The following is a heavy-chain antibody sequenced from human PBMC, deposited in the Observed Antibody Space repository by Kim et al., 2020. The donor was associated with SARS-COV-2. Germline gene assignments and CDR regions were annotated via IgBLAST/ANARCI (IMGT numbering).Heavy chain of an antibody. CDR3: ARSAPDSTGYFDY. D-gene: IGHD3-22*01. V-gene: IGHV3-64*02. Sequence: YYADYVKGRFTISIDNAENTLYLQVGSLRTEDMAVYFCARSAPDSTGYFDYWGQGTLVTVSS. J-gene: IGHJ4*02.